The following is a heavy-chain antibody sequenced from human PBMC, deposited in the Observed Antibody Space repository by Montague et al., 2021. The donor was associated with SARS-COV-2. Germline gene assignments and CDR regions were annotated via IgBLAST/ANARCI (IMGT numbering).Heavy chain of an antibody. D-gene: IGHD3-22*01. CDR3: ARDSDYYDSSAGYYYGMDV. J-gene: IGHJ6*02. CDR1: GGSISSYY. CDR2: IYYSGST. Sequence: SETLSLTCTVSGGSISSYYWSWIRQPPGKGLEWIGYIYYSGSTNYNPSLKSRVTISVDTSKNQFSLKLSFVTAADTAVYYCARDSDYYDSSAGYYYGMDVWGQGTTVTVSS. V-gene: IGHV4-59*01.